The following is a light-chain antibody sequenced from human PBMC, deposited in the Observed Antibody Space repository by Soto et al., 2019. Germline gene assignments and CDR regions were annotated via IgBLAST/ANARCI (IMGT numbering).Light chain of an antibody. CDR1: QGINNY. CDR3: QHYSGYST. V-gene: IGKV1-27*01. J-gene: IGKJ1*01. Sequence: DIQMTQSPSSLSASVGDSVTITCRASQGINNYLAWYQQKPGKVPVLLIYSASTLKSGVPSRFSGRGAGTDFTLTISSLQPEDFATYYCQHYSGYSTFGQGTKVDIK. CDR2: SAS.